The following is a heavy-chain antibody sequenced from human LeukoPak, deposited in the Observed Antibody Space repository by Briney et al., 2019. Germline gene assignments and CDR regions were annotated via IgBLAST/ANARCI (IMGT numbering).Heavy chain of an antibody. D-gene: IGHD2-2*01. CDR1: GFTFRSYA. CDR2: ISGSGDTT. Sequence: GGSLRLSCAASGFTFRSYAMSWGREAPGKGLEWVSAISGSGDTTYYADSVKGRFTISRDNSKNTLYLQMNSLRPEDTAVYYCAKVGARGCSSSTCFIYWGQGTLVTVSS. CDR3: AKVGARGCSSSTCFIY. V-gene: IGHV3-23*01. J-gene: IGHJ4*02.